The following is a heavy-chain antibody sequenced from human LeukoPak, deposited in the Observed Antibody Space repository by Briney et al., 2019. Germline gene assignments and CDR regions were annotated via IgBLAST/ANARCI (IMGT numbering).Heavy chain of an antibody. J-gene: IGHJ3*02. CDR1: GFTFSSYS. D-gene: IGHD4-17*01. CDR2: IKQDGSEK. Sequence: GGSLRLSCAASGFTFSSYSMNWVRQAPGKGLEWVANIKQDGSEKYYVDSVKGRFTISRDNAKNSLYLQMNSLRAEDTAVYYCAREGYGDYRDAFDIWGQGTMVTVSS. CDR3: AREGYGDYRDAFDI. V-gene: IGHV3-7*01.